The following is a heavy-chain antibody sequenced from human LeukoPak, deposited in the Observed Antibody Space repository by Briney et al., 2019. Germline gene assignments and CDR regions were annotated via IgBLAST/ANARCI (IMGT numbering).Heavy chain of an antibody. Sequence: PGGSLRLSCAASGFRFDDYAIHWVRQLPGKGLEWVSVISGDGERTDYADSVKGRFTVSRDNSKNSLYLQMNSLRAEDTAVYYCARVPPGYGSGLFDYWGQGTLVTVSS. CDR1: GFRFDDYA. V-gene: IGHV3-43*02. D-gene: IGHD3-10*01. J-gene: IGHJ4*02. CDR3: ARVPPGYGSGLFDY. CDR2: ISGDGERT.